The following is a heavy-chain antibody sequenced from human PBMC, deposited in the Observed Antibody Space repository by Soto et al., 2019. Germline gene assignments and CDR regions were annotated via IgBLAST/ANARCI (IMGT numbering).Heavy chain of an antibody. J-gene: IGHJ5*02. CDR1: GYTFNTYS. V-gene: IGHV1-18*01. Sequence: ASVKVSCKASGYTFNTYSISWVRQAPGQGLEWMGWISGYNGDTHYAQKFQGRVTMTTDTSTSTAYMELRRLRSDDTVVYYCARDMGPSYSYEFRFDPWGQGTLVTVSS. D-gene: IGHD5-18*01. CDR3: ARDMGPSYSYEFRFDP. CDR2: ISGYNGDT.